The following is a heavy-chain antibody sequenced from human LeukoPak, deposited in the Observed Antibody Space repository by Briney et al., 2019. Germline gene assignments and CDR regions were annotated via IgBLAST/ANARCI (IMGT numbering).Heavy chain of an antibody. CDR1: GFTFSDYG. CDR2: IRSDGSNT. CDR3: AIIPLGGRFDY. Sequence: GGSLRLSCAASGFTFSDYGMHWVRQAPGQGLEWVAFIRSDGSNTYYGDSVKGRFTISRDNSKKILHLQMNSLRPGDTALYYCAIIPLGGRFDYWGQGTLVIVSS. J-gene: IGHJ4*02. D-gene: IGHD3-10*01. V-gene: IGHV3-30*02.